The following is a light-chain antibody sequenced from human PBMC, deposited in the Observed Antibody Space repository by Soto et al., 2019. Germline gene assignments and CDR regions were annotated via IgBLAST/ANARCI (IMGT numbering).Light chain of an antibody. CDR2: DAS. CDR3: QQRSNWPPIT. CDR1: QSVNRY. V-gene: IGKV3-11*01. Sequence: EIVLTESPGTLSLSPGERATLSYGASQSVNRYLVWYQPTPXQAPRLXXYDASNRANGIPARFSGSGSGTDFTLTISSLEPADFAVYDCQQRSNWPPITFGQGTRLEIK. J-gene: IGKJ5*01.